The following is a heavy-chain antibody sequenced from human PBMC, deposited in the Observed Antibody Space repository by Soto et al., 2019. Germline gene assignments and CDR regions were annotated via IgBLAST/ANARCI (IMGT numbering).Heavy chain of an antibody. CDR2: IWYDGSQR. CDR1: GFTFNTHG. V-gene: IGHV3-33*01. Sequence: VELVESGGGVVQPGGSLRLSCAASGFTFNTHGMHWVRQAPGKGLEWVAVIWYDGSQRYYADFVRGRFTISRDNSQNTLYLQMTSLRAEDTAVYYCARSDDYGDDVTDYWGQGALVTVSS. CDR3: ARSDDYGDDVTDY. J-gene: IGHJ4*02. D-gene: IGHD4-17*01.